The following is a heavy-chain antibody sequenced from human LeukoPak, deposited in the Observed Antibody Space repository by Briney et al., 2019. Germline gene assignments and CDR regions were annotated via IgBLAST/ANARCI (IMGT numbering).Heavy chain of an antibody. D-gene: IGHD6-19*01. CDR2: IYSGGST. CDR1: GFTVSNNYVSKNY. J-gene: IGHJ4*02. Sequence: GGSLRLSCAASGFTVSNNYVSKNYMSWVRQAPGKGLEWVSVIYSGGSTYYADSVKGRFTISRDKSKNTVYLQMNSLRAEDTAMYYCARHKGQWLEFDYWGQGTLVTVSS. V-gene: IGHV3-53*01. CDR3: ARHKGQWLEFDY.